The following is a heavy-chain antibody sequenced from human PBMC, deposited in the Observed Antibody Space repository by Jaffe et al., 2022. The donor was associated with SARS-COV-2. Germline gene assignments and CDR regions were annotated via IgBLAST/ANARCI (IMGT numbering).Heavy chain of an antibody. Sequence: EVQLLESGGGLVQPGGSLRLSCAASGFTFSSSAMSWVRQAPGKGLEWVSDINSSGTSTYSADSVKGRFTISRDNSKNTLYLQMNSLRAEDTAVYFCAKPLSSIYYYGLDVWGQGTTVTVSS. J-gene: IGHJ6*02. V-gene: IGHV3-23*01. D-gene: IGHD3-3*02. CDR3: AKPLSSIYYYGLDV. CDR2: INSSGTST. CDR1: GFTFSSSA.